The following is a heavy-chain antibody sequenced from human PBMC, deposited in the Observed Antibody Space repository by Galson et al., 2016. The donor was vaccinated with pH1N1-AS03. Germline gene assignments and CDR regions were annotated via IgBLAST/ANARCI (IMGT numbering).Heavy chain of an antibody. J-gene: IGHJ3*02. CDR1: GYIFSSYW. CDR2: IWPADSDT. CDR3: ARQKYCSGGSCFLYYDAFDM. D-gene: IGHD2-15*01. Sequence: QSGAEVTKPGESLKISCQASGYIFSSYWIGWVRQRPGRGLEWMGIIWPADSDTKYSPSFQGQVTISVDTSLNTAYLQWSSLEASDTAMYFCARQKYCSGGSCFLYYDAFDMVGQGTLVTVSS. V-gene: IGHV5-51*01.